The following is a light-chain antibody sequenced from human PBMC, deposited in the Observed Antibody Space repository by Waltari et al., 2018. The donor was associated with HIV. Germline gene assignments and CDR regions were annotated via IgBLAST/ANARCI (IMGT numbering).Light chain of an antibody. Sequence: DVRVTQSPSSLSASVGDTITITCLASQGISNFLAWYQQKPGKVPKLLINEASVLQSEVPSRFSGTGSGTQFNLTIGGLQAEDVGSYYCQKDDTGPFTFGPGTKVNIK. J-gene: IGKJ3*01. CDR2: EAS. CDR1: QGISNF. V-gene: IGKV1-27*01. CDR3: QKDDTGPFT.